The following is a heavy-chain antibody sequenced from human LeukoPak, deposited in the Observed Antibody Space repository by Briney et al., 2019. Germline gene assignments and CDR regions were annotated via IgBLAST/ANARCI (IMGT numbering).Heavy chain of an antibody. J-gene: IGHJ4*02. V-gene: IGHV4-34*01. CDR2: INHSGST. CDR1: GGSFSGYY. CDR3: ARVGEYSSSWPIDY. Sequence: PSETLSLTCAVYGGSFSGYYWSWIRQPPGKGLEWIGEINHSGSTNYNPSLKSRVTISVDTSKNQFSLKLSSVTAADTAVYYCARVGEYSSSWPIDYWGQGTLVTVSS. D-gene: IGHD6-13*01.